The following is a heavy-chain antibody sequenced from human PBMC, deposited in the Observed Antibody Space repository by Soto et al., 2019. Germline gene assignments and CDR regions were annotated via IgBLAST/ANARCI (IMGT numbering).Heavy chain of an antibody. V-gene: IGHV4-39*07. CDR3: ARQSYSSSYYYYYYGMDV. D-gene: IGHD6-6*01. CDR1: GGSISSSSYY. J-gene: IGHJ6*02. Sequence: SETLSLTCTVSGGSISSSSYYWGWIRQPPGKGLEWIGSIYYSGSTYYNPSLKSRVTISVDTSKNQFSLKLSSVTAADTAVYYCARQSYSSSYYYYYYGMDVWGQGTTVTVSS. CDR2: IYYSGST.